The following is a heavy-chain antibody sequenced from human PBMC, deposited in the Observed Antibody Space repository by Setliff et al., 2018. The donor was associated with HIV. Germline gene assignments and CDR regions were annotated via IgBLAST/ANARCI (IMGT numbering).Heavy chain of an antibody. CDR3: ARQLSNSLEC. V-gene: IGHV1-2*02. CDR1: GYSFTDYF. Sequence: ASVKVSCKASGYSFTDYFIHWVRQAPGQGLEWMGWISPQNDERNIPQRSRGRVTMTRGTSISTVYMELSGLRSDDTAMYFCARQLSNSLECWGQGTLVTVS. D-gene: IGHD1-1*01. J-gene: IGHJ4*02. CDR2: ISPQNDER.